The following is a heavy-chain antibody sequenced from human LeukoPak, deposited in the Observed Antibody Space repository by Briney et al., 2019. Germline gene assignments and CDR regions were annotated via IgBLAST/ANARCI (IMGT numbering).Heavy chain of an antibody. CDR3: AREAVKWYMYSGSYGHLSD. V-gene: IGHV1-2*02. Sequence: GASVKVSCKASGYTFTGYYMHWVRQAPGQGLEWMGWINPNSGGTNYAQKFQGRVTMTRDTSSRTAYLEVNRLTSDDTAVYYCAREAVKWYMYSGSYGHLSDWGQGTLVTVSS. CDR1: GYTFTGYY. J-gene: IGHJ4*02. CDR2: INPNSGGT. D-gene: IGHD3-10*01.